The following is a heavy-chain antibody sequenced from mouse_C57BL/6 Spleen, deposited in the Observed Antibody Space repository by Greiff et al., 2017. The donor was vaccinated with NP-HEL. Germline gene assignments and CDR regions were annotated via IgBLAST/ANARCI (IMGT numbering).Heavy chain of an antibody. V-gene: IGHV1-55*01. D-gene: IGHD4-1*01. CDR2: IYPGSGST. CDR3: ARPLGTGTAYYFDY. CDR1: GCTFTSYW. J-gene: IGHJ2*01. Sequence: QVQLQQPGAELVKPGASVKMSCKASGCTFTSYWITWVKQRPGQGLEWIGDIYPGSGSTNYNEKFKSKATLTVDTSSSTAYMQLSSLTSEDSAVYYCARPLGTGTAYYFDYWGQGTTLTVSS.